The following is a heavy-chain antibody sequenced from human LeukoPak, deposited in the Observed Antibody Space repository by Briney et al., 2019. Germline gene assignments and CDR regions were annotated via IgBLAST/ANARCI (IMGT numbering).Heavy chain of an antibody. CDR3: AKDPRGIAAAGTLNWFDP. CDR1: GFTFRSYG. CDR2: IRYDGSNK. D-gene: IGHD6-13*01. J-gene: IGHJ5*02. V-gene: IGHV3-30*02. Sequence: GGSVRLSCAASGFTFRSYGMHWVRQAPGKGLEGGAFIRYDGSNKYYTDSVKGRFTISRDNSKNTLYLQMNSLRAEDTGVYYCAKDPRGIAAAGTLNWFDPWGQGTLVTVSS.